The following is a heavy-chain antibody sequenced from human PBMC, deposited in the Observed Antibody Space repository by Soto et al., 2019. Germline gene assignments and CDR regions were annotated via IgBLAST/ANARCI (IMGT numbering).Heavy chain of an antibody. V-gene: IGHV1-69*01. CDR3: ATALGCRSTSGTRDY. CDR1: GATFGSYA. D-gene: IGHD2-2*01. CDR2: IIPVSGAA. J-gene: IGHJ4*02. Sequence: QVQLVQSGAEVKKPGSSVKVSCKASGATFGSYAFSWVRQAPGQGLEWMGGIIPVSGAAHYAQKFQGRVTITADESTRTAYMEVSSLSSQDTAVYYCATALGCRSTSGTRDYWGQGTRVIVSS.